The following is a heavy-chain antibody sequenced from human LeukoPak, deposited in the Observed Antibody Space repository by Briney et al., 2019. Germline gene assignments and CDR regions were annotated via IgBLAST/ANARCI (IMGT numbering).Heavy chain of an antibody. V-gene: IGHV3-21*01. Sequence: GGSLRLSCAASGFTFSSYSMNWVRQAPGKGLEWVSSISSSSSYIYYADSVKGRFTISRDNAKNSLYLQMNSLRAEDTAVYYCASEGYSSSSGTYGYWGQGTLVTVSS. CDR1: GFTFSSYS. D-gene: IGHD6-6*01. CDR3: ASEGYSSSSGTYGY. J-gene: IGHJ4*02. CDR2: ISSSSSYI.